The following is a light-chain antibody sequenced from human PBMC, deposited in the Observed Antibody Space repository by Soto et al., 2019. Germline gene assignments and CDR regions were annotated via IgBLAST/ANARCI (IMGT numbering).Light chain of an antibody. V-gene: IGKV3-15*01. CDR3: QQELT. CDR2: GAS. CDR1: QSVSSN. Sequence: IVMTLSPATLSVSPEERATLSCRASQSVSSNLAWYQQKPGQAPRLLIYGASTRATGIPARFSGSGSGTEFTLTISSLQSEDFAVYYCQQELTFGGGTKVDIK. J-gene: IGKJ4*01.